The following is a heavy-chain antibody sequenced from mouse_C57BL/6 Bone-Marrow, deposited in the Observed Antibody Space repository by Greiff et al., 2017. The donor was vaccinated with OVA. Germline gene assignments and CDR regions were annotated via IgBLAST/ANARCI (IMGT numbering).Heavy chain of an antibody. V-gene: IGHV1-20*01. Sequence: EVKLEESGPELVKPGDSVKISCKASGYSFTGYFMNWVMQSHGKSLEWIGRINPYNGDTFYNQKFKGKATLTVDKSSSTAHMELRSLTSEDSAVYYCASSYPFAYWGQGTLVTVSA. CDR2: INPYNGDT. D-gene: IGHD1-1*01. J-gene: IGHJ3*01. CDR1: GYSFTGYF. CDR3: ASSYPFAY.